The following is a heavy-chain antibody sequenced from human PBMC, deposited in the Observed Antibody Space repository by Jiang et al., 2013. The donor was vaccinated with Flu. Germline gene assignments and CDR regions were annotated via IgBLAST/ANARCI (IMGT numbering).Heavy chain of an antibody. J-gene: IGHJ2*01. CDR1: GDSVSSSSGA. D-gene: IGHD4-23*01. CDR3: ARDPELHWYFDL. CDR2: TYYRSKWYI. V-gene: IGHV6-1*01. Sequence: GLVKPSQTLSLTCDISGDSVSSSSGAWNWIRQSPSRGLEWLGRTYYRSKWYIDYAVSLKGRININPDTSRNRFSLQLYSVTPEDTAVYYCARDPELHWYFDLWGRGTLVTVSS.